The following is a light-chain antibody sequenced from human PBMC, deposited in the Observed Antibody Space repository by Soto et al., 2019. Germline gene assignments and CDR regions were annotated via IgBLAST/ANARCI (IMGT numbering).Light chain of an antibody. CDR3: QQYGDSPRT. Sequence: ETVMTQSPATLSVSPGEGATLSCRASQSVGSSLAWYQHKPGQAPRLLIYGANTRATGTPDRFSVSGSGTDFTLTISRLEPEDFAVYYCQQYGDSPRTFGQGTKVDNK. V-gene: IGKV3D-15*01. CDR1: QSVGSS. CDR2: GAN. J-gene: IGKJ1*01.